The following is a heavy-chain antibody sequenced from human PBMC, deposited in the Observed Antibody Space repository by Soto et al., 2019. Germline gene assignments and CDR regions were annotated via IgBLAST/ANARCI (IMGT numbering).Heavy chain of an antibody. Sequence: ASVKVSCKASGYTFTSYYMHWVRQPPGQELEGMGIINPSGGSTSYAQKFQGRLTMTRDTSTSTVYMELSSLRSEDTAVYYCARAQGIIVVVVAATPGPPGALDYWGQGTLVTVSS. CDR2: INPSGGST. V-gene: IGHV1-46*01. CDR3: ARAQGIIVVVVAATPGPPGALDY. D-gene: IGHD2-15*01. CDR1: GYTFTSYY. J-gene: IGHJ4*02.